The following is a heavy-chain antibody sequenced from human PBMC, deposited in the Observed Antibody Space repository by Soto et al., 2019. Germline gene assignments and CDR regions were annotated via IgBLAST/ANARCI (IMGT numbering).Heavy chain of an antibody. V-gene: IGHV1-2*04. CDR3: ARVSYGSGSYPLGPSFDY. Sequence: VKVSCSVSGDTFTGYYMHLLLDAPGEGVEWMGWINPNSGGTNYAQKFQGWVTMTRDTSISTAYMELSRLRSDDTAVYYCARVSYGSGSYPLGPSFDYWGQGTLVTVSS. J-gene: IGHJ4*02. D-gene: IGHD3-10*01. CDR2: INPNSGGT. CDR1: GDTFTGYY.